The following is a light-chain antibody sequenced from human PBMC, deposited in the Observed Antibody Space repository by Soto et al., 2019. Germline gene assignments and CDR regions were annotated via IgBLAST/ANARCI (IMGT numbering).Light chain of an antibody. CDR2: KAT. J-gene: IGKJ5*01. CDR3: QQSYSSPRLT. CDR1: QSISSR. V-gene: IGKV1-5*03. Sequence: DIQMTQYPSTLSASVGDRATITCRASQSISSRLAWYHQTPGKEHKLLIYKATRLESGVPSTFSARGYGTDFTLSISSLQPADFANDYWQQSYSSPRLTFGHVKRLDI.